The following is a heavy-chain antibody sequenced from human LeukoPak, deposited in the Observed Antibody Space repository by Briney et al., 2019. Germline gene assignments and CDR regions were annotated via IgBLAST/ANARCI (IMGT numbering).Heavy chain of an antibody. D-gene: IGHD4-17*01. V-gene: IGHV4-59*01. Sequence: SGTPSLSPAVSRGSTTGVTWSCSCDPPRERVWWVVYIYYSGSTNYNPPPKSRATLSVDTSKNKSSLKLSSMAAADTAVFYCAGARLRRSDDAFDIWGQGTMVTVSS. CDR1: RGSTTGVT. J-gene: IGHJ3*02. CDR3: AGARLRRSDDAFDI. CDR2: IYYSGST.